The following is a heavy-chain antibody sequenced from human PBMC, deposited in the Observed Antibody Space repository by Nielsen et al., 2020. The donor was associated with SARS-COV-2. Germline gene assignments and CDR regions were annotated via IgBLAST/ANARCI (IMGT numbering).Heavy chain of an antibody. V-gene: IGHV3-48*03. Sequence: GESLKISCVASGFTFRGYEMNWVCQAPGKGLEWVSYISSDATTIFYVDSVKGRFIMSRDNARNSLYLQMNSLRVEDTAIYYCVRENGHFDYWGQGALVTVSS. CDR1: GFTFRGYE. J-gene: IGHJ4*02. CDR2: ISSDATTI. CDR3: VRENGHFDY. D-gene: IGHD2-8*01.